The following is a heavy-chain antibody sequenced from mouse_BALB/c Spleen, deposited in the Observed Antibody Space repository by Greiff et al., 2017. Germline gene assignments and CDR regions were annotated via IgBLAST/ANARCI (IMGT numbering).Heavy chain of an antibody. J-gene: IGHJ3*01. D-gene: IGHD2-1*01. CDR2: ISSGGST. CDR3: ARGGGNY. CDR1: GFTFSSYA. Sequence: EVNLVESGGGLVKPGGSLKLSCAASGFTFSSYAMSWVRQTPEKRLEWVASISSGGSTYYPDSVKGRFTISRDNARNILYLQMSSLRSEDTAMYYCARGGGNYWGQGTLVTVSA. V-gene: IGHV5-6-5*01.